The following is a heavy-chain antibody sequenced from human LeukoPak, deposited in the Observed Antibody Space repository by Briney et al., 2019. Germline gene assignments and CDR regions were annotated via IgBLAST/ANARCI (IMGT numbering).Heavy chain of an antibody. CDR3: ANTLLRYYYGMDV. CDR1: GFTFSSYA. V-gene: IGHV3-23*01. Sequence: GGSLRLSCAASGFTFSSYAMSWVRQAPGKGLKWFSAISGSGGSTYYADSVKGRFTISRDNSKNTLYLQMNSLRAEDTAVYYCANTLLRYYYGMDVWGQGTTVTVSS. J-gene: IGHJ6*02. D-gene: IGHD2-15*01. CDR2: ISGSGGST.